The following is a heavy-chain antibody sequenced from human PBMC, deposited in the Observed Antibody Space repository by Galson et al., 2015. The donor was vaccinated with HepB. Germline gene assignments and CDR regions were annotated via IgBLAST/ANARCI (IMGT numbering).Heavy chain of an antibody. CDR2: ISAYNVNT. D-gene: IGHD5-12*01. V-gene: IGHV1-18*01. J-gene: IGHJ4*02. CDR1: GYTFTSYG. Sequence: SVKVSCKASGYTFTSYGISWVRQAPGQGLEWMGWISAYNVNTNYAQKFQGRVTMTTDTSTSTSYMELRSLRSDDTAVYYCARDLERGYDPIFHYWGQGSLVTVSS. CDR3: ARDLERGYDPIFHY.